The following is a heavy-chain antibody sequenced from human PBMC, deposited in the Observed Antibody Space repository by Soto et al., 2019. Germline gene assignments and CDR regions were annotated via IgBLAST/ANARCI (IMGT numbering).Heavy chain of an antibody. Sequence: ASVKVSCKASGYTFTGYYIHWVRQATGQGPEWMGEISPNSGSTKYAQRFQGRVTMTRDTSITTVYMELSNLSPDDTAVYYCGKGRSGDVGFLYWGQGTLVTVSS. CDR2: ISPNSGST. J-gene: IGHJ4*02. CDR1: GYTFTGYY. D-gene: IGHD1-26*01. V-gene: IGHV1-2*02. CDR3: GKGRSGDVGFLY.